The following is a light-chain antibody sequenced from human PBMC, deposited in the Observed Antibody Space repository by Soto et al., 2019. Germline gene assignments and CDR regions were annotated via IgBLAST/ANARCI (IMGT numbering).Light chain of an antibody. CDR3: QQYNSYQYT. CDR2: KAS. Sequence: DIQMTQSPSTLSASVGDRVTITCRASQSISSWLAWYQQKPGKAPKLLIYKASSLEGGIPSRFSGSGSETEFTLTICSLQPEDFATYYCQQYNSYQYTFGQGTKVDIK. V-gene: IGKV1-5*03. CDR1: QSISSW. J-gene: IGKJ2*01.